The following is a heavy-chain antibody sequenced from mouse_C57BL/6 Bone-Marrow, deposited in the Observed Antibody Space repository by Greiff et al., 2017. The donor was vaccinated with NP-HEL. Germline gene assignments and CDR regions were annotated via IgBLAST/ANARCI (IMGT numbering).Heavy chain of an antibody. CDR1: GYAFSSSW. J-gene: IGHJ2*01. CDR3: ARTDYGSSEGY. CDR2: IYPGDGDT. V-gene: IGHV1-82*01. D-gene: IGHD1-1*01. Sequence: QVQLMESGPELVKPGASVKISCKASGYAFSSSWMNWVKQRPGKGLEWIGRIYPGDGDTNYNGKFKGKATLTADKSSSTAYMQLSSLTSEDSAVYFCARTDYGSSEGYWGQGTTLTVSS.